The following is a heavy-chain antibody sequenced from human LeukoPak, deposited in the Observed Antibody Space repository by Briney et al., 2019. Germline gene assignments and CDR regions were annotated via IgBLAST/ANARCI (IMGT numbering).Heavy chain of an antibody. V-gene: IGHV3-7*01. CDR1: GFTFSSYW. J-gene: IGHJ5*02. CDR2: IKQDGSEK. Sequence: PGGSLRLSCAASGFTFSSYWMSWVRQAPGKGLEWVANIKQDGSEKYYVDSVKGRFTISRDNAKNSLYLQMNSLRAEDTAVYYCARGDYDFFLGGFDPWGQGTLVTVSS. CDR3: ARGDYDFFLGGFDP. D-gene: IGHD3-3*01.